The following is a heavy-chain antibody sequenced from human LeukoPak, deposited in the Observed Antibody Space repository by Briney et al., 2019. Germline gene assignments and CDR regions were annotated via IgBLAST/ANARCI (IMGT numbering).Heavy chain of an antibody. CDR3: ARELGGWIRYGMDV. CDR2: IIPIFGTA. J-gene: IGHJ6*02. CDR1: GGTFSSYA. Sequence: ASVKVSCKASGGTFSSYAISWVRQAPGQGLEWMGGIIPIFGTANYAQKFQGRVTITADESTSTAYMELSSLRSEDTAVYYCARELGGWIRYGMDVWGQGTTVTVSS. D-gene: IGHD6-19*01. V-gene: IGHV1-69*13.